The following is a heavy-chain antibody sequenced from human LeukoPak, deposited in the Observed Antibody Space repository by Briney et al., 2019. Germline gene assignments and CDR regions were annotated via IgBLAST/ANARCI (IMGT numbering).Heavy chain of an antibody. CDR2: INPNSGGT. V-gene: IGHV1-2*02. CDR1: GYTLTDYY. J-gene: IGHJ4*02. Sequence: ASVKVSCKASGYTLTDYYMHWVRQAPGKGLEWMGWINPNSGGTDYAQKLQGRVTMTRDTSISTAYMELSRLRSDDTAVYYCARVLERLLDYWGQGTLVTVSS. D-gene: IGHD1-1*01. CDR3: ARVLERLLDY.